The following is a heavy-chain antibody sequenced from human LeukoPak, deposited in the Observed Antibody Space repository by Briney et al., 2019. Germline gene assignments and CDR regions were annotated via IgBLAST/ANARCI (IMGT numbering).Heavy chain of an antibody. Sequence: PSGTLSLTCAVSGGSISVSNWWSWVRQSPGKGLEWIGEIYHSGSTNYNPPLKSRITIPVDKSKNLFSLKLSSVTAADAGVYHCAGEWLAQSYFDYWGRGTMVAVSS. J-gene: IGHJ4*02. V-gene: IGHV4-4*02. CDR1: GGSISVSNW. CDR3: AGEWLAQSYFDY. D-gene: IGHD6-19*01. CDR2: IYHSGST.